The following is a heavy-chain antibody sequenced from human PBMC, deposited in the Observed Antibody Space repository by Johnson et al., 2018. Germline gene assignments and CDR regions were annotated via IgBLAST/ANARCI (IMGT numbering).Heavy chain of an antibody. CDR3: AKDQVPCNRMYDPHDS. V-gene: IGHV3-23*03. CDR2: THGGGNNI. CDR1: GFALNIFA. Sequence: EVQLVETGGGLVQPGGSLRLSCRTSGFALNIFAMTWVRPAPGKGLEWVSTHGGGNNIYSADSVKGRFTFSRDDYRDIVYLQMDSLAVEDTAVYCCAKDQVPCNRMYDPHDSWGQGVLVTVSS. J-gene: IGHJ4*02. D-gene: IGHD3-3*01.